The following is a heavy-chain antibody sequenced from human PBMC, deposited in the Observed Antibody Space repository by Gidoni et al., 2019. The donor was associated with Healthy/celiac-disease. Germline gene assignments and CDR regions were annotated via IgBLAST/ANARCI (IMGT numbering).Heavy chain of an antibody. D-gene: IGHD3-16*01. CDR3: AGGRATRKYYFDY. V-gene: IGHV4-59*01. Sequence: QVQLPESGPGLVKPSETLSLTCTVSGGSISSYYWSWIRQPPGKGLEWIVYIYYSGSTNYNPSLKSRVTISVDTSKNQFSLKLSSVTAADTAVYYCAGGRATRKYYFDYWGQGTLVTVSS. CDR1: GGSISSYY. J-gene: IGHJ4*02. CDR2: IYYSGST.